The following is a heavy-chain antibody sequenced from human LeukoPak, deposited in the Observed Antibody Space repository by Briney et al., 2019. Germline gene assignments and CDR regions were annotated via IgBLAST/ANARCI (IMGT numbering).Heavy chain of an antibody. CDR3: ARGPAAPIIYCGGDCFIFDY. J-gene: IGHJ4*02. CDR2: INPNSGGT. V-gene: IGHV1-2*02. CDR1: GYTFTGYY. Sequence: GASVKVSCKASGYTFTGYYMHWVRQAPGQGLEWMGWINPNSGGTNYAQKFQGRVTMTRDTSISTAYMELSRLRSDDTAVYYCARGPAAPIIYCGGDCFIFDYWGQGTLGTVSS. D-gene: IGHD2-21*02.